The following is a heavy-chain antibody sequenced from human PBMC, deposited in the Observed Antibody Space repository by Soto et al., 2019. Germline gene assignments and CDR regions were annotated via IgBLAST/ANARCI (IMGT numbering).Heavy chain of an antibody. CDR1: GYSFANYW. D-gene: IGHD6-19*01. Sequence: GESLKISCKGSGYSFANYWIGWVRQMPGKGLEWMAIIYPADSDTRYNPSFQGQVTISADRSISTAYLQWSSLRASDTARYYCARQHNTGWNYFGYWGQGTLVTVSS. CDR2: IYPADSDT. J-gene: IGHJ4*02. CDR3: ARQHNTGWNYFGY. V-gene: IGHV5-51*01.